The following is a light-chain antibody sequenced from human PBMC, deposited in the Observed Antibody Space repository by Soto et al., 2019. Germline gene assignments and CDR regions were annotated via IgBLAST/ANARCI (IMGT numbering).Light chain of an antibody. V-gene: IGLV3-1*01. CDR3: QAWDSSTYV. CDR1: KLGDKY. CDR2: QDS. J-gene: IGLJ1*01. Sequence: SSELTQPPSVSVSPGQTASITCSGDKLGDKYACWYQQKPGQSPVLVIYQDSKRPSGIPERFSCSNSGNTATLTIRGTQAMDEADYYCQAWDSSTYVFGTGTKVTVL.